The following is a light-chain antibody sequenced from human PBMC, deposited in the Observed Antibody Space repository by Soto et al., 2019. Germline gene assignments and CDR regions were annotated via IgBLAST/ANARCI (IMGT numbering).Light chain of an antibody. CDR1: SSDVGSYTY. J-gene: IGLJ1*01. Sequence: QSALTQPASVSGSPRQSITISCTGASSDVGSYTYVSWYQQHPGKAPKLMIYEVNNRPSGVSNRFPGSKSGNTASLTISGLQAEDEADYYCRSYTSSSTLYVFGTGTKVTVL. CDR3: RSYTSSSTLYV. CDR2: EVN. V-gene: IGLV2-14*01.